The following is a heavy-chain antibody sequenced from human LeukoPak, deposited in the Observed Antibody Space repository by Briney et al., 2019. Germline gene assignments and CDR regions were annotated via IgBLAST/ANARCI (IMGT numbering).Heavy chain of an antibody. D-gene: IGHD3-16*02. CDR1: GYTFTGYY. J-gene: IGHJ5*02. CDR2: INPNSGGT. CDR3: ARDLSYVWGSYRYSTRFDP. V-gene: IGHV1-2*02. Sequence: ASVKVSCKASGYTFTGYYMHWMRQAPGQGLEWMGWINPNSGGTNYAQKFQGRVTMTRDTSISTAYMELSRLRSDDTAVYYCARDLSYVWGSYRYSTRFDPWGQGTLVTVSS.